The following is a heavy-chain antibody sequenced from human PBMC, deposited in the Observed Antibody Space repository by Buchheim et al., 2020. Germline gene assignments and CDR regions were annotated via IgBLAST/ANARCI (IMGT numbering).Heavy chain of an antibody. CDR2: IWYDGSNK. D-gene: IGHD2-2*02. CDR1: GFTFSSYG. CDR3: ARDWATGCYTCWFDY. V-gene: IGHV3-33*01. Sequence: QVQLVESGGGVVQPGRSLRLSCAASGFTFSSYGMHWVRQAPGKGLEWVAVIWYDGSNKYYADSVKGRFTISRDNSKNSLYPQMNSLRAEDTAVYYCARDWATGCYTCWFDYWGQGTL. J-gene: IGHJ4*02.